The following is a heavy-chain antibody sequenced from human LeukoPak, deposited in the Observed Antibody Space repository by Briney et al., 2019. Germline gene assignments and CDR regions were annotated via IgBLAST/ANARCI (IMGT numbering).Heavy chain of an antibody. Sequence: GRSLRLSCAASGFTFSSYGMHWVRQAPGKGLEWVAVIWYDGSNKYYADSVKGRFTISRDNSKNTLYLQMNSLRAEDTAVYYCAKVLSTPAAIGWGQGTLVTVSS. D-gene: IGHD2-2*02. V-gene: IGHV3-33*06. CDR2: IWYDGSNK. CDR3: AKVLSTPAAIG. J-gene: IGHJ4*02. CDR1: GFTFSSYG.